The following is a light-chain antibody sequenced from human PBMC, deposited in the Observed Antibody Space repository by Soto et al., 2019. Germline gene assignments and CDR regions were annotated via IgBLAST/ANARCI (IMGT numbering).Light chain of an antibody. CDR1: HTIISW. J-gene: IGKJ1*01. CDR3: QHYNSYSEA. V-gene: IGKV1-5*03. Sequence: NQSPSTLSTSVGDKLTITCRSSHTIISWLACYQQKPGKALKLLIYKASTLKSGVPSRFSGSGSGTEFTLTISSLQPDEFATYYCQHYNSYSEAFGQGTKADI. CDR2: KAS.